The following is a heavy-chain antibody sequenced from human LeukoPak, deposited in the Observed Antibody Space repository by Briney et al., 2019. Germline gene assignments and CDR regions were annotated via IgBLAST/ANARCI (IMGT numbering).Heavy chain of an antibody. CDR2: IYYTGST. CDR1: GGSISSYY. J-gene: IGHJ4*02. Sequence: SETLSLTCTVSGGSISSYYWSWIRQPPGKGLEWIGYIYYTGSTNYNPSLKSRVTISVDTSKNQSSLKLSSVTAADTAVYYCARVSGGSYLFDYWGQGTLVTVSS. CDR3: ARVSGGSYLFDY. D-gene: IGHD1-26*01. V-gene: IGHV4-59*01.